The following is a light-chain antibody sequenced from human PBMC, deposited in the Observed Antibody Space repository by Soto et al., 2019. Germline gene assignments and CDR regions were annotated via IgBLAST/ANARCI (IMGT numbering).Light chain of an antibody. J-gene: IGKJ2*01. CDR1: QSISSW. CDR3: QQYNSYPYI. CDR2: KAS. Sequence: DIQMTQSPSTLSASVGDRVTITCRASQSISSWLAWYQQKPGKAPKVLIYKASNLESGVPSRFSGSGSGTEVTLTISSLQPDDFATYYCQQYNSYPYIFGQGTKLEIK. V-gene: IGKV1-5*03.